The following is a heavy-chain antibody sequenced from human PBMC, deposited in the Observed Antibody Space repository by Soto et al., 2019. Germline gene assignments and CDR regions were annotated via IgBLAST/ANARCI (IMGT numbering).Heavy chain of an antibody. J-gene: IGHJ4*02. CDR1: GFIFSDYW. Sequence: EVQLVESGGSLVQPGGSLRLSCAASGFIFSDYWMSWVRQAPGKGLEWVANIKPDGSEKYYVDSVKGRFTISRDNAKNSLYLQMNSLRVEDTAVYYCTRCGPGSDHWGQGTLVTVSS. CDR3: TRCGPGSDH. D-gene: IGHD2-21*01. V-gene: IGHV3-7*04. CDR2: IKPDGSEK.